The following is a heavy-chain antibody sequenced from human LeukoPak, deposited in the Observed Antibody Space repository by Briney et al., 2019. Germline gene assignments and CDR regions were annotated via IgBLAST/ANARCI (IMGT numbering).Heavy chain of an antibody. D-gene: IGHD2-2*01. CDR2: IKPDGGEK. J-gene: IGHJ4*02. Sequence: GGSLRLSCGASGFTFSSYGMHWVRQAPGKGLEWVANIKPDGGEKYYVDSVKGRFTISRDNAKNSLYLQLNSLRAEDTAVYYCARGAPYCSPTSCIGLDYWGQGTLVAVSS. CDR3: ARGAPYCSPTSCIGLDY. V-gene: IGHV3-7*01. CDR1: GFTFSSYG.